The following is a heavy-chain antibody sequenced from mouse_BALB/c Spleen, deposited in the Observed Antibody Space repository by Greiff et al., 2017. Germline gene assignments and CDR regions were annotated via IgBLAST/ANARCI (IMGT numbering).Heavy chain of an antibody. CDR3: NGYDAMDY. CDR1: GFNIKDYY. V-gene: IGHV14-4*02. CDR2: IDPENGDT. Sequence: VQLKESGAELVRSGASVKLSCTASGFNIKDYYMHWVKQRPEQGLEWIGWIDPENGDTEYAPKFQGKATMTADTSSNTAYLQLSSLTSEDTAVYYCNGYDAMDYGGQGTSVTVSS. J-gene: IGHJ4*01.